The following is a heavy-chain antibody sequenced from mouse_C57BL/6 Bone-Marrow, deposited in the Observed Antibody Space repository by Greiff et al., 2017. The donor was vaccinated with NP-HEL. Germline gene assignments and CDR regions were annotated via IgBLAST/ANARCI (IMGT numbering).Heavy chain of an antibody. CDR2: IYPRSGNT. CDR1: GYTFTSYG. V-gene: IGHV1-81*01. J-gene: IGHJ4*01. Sequence: QVQLQQSGAELARPGASVKLSCKASGYTFTSYGISWVKQRTGQGLEWIGEIYPRSGNTYYNEKFKGKATLTADKSSSTAYMELRSLTSDDSAVYFCAPPYYYAMDYWGQGTSVTVSS. CDR3: APPYYYAMDY.